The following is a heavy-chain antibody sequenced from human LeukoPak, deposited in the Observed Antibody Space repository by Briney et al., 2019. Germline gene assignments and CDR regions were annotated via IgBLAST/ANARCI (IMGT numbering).Heavy chain of an antibody. CDR3: ARHHYYDSSGYDAFDI. D-gene: IGHD3-22*01. CDR1: GGSISSYY. Sequence: SETLSLTCTVSGGSISSYYWSWIRQPPGKGLEWIGYIYYSGSTNYNPSLKSRVTISVDTSKNQFSLKLSSVTAADTAVYYCARHHYYDSSGYDAFDIWGQGTMVTVSS. CDR2: IYYSGST. V-gene: IGHV4-59*08. J-gene: IGHJ3*02.